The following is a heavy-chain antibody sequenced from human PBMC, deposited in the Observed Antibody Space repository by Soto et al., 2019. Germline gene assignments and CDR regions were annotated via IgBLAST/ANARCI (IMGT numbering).Heavy chain of an antibody. CDR1: GFNFGSYA. D-gene: IGHD6-19*01. CDR2: ITGRGTGS. Sequence: EVELLESGGGLVQPGGSLRLSCAASGFNFGSYAMSWVRQAPGKGLEWVSTITGRGTGSYYADSVKGRFTVSRDNSNNTMFLQMDNLRVEDTAVYFCAKTPQPQWLPYNCFDPWGQGTLVTVSS. CDR3: AKTPQPQWLPYNCFDP. J-gene: IGHJ5*02. V-gene: IGHV3-23*01.